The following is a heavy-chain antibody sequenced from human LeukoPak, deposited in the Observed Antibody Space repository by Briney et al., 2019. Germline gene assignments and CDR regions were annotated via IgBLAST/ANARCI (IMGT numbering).Heavy chain of an antibody. Sequence: PGGSLRLSCAASGFTFDDYGMSWVRQAPGKGLEWVSGINSNGVSTGYADSVKGRFTISRDNAKNSLYLQMNSLRAEDTALDYCARPGAGKLDFDYWGQGTLVTVSS. CDR2: INSNGVST. D-gene: IGHD6-13*01. V-gene: IGHV3-20*04. CDR1: GFTFDDYG. J-gene: IGHJ4*02. CDR3: ARPGAGKLDFDY.